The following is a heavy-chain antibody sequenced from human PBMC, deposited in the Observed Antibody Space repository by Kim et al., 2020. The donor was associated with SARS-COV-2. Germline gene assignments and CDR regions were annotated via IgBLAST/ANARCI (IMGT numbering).Heavy chain of an antibody. CDR1: GFTLRSYW. CDR3: ARDRSGYCTTTTCYDNWFDP. V-gene: IGHV3-7*01. CDR2: INQDGSEK. D-gene: IGHD2-2*01. J-gene: IGHJ5*02. Sequence: GESLRLSCAVSGFTLRSYWMSWVRQTPGRGLERVANINQDGSEKFYVDSVKGRFTISRDNAKNSLYLQMDSLRAEDTAVYYCARDRSGYCTTTTCYDNWFDPWGQGTLVTLCS.